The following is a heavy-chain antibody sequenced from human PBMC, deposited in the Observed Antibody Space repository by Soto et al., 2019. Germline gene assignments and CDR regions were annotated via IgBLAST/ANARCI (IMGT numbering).Heavy chain of an antibody. CDR1: GFTFSSYA. CDR3: ARSIDYYDSSGYYPLAFDI. D-gene: IGHD3-22*01. Sequence: GGSLRLSCAASGFTFSSYAMHWVRQAPGKGLEWVAVISYDGSNKYYADSVKGRFTISRDNSKNTLYLQMNSLRAEDTAVYYCARSIDYYDSSGYYPLAFDIWGQGTMVTVAS. J-gene: IGHJ3*02. CDR2: ISYDGSNK. V-gene: IGHV3-30-3*01.